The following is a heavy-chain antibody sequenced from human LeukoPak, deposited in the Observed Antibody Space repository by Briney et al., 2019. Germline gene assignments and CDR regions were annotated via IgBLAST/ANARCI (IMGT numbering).Heavy chain of an antibody. CDR1: EFTFSTYT. CDR2: ISNDGTNE. D-gene: IGHD3-10*01. CDR3: ARDRPFPLVRIKGSVDFSCYAMDV. Sequence: PGRSLRLSCAASEFTFSTYTMHWVRQAPGKGLEWVALISNDGTNEYYADSVKGRFTISRDNSKNSLYLQMNSLRAEDTAVYYCARDRPFPLVRIKGSVDFSCYAMDVWGQGTTVTVSS. J-gene: IGHJ6*02. V-gene: IGHV3-30*04.